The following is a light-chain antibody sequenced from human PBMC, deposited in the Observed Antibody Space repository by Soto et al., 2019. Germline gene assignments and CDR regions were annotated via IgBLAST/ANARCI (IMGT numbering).Light chain of an antibody. CDR2: DAS. J-gene: IGKJ1*01. Sequence: DIQMTQSPSTLSASVVDTVTVTCRASQSVSGWLAWYQQKPGEAPKLLIYDASALPRGVPSRFSGSGSVTKFTLTIASLQPDDVATYYCQQYETFSGTCGPGTKGDIK. CDR3: QQYETFSGT. V-gene: IGKV1-5*01. CDR1: QSVSGW.